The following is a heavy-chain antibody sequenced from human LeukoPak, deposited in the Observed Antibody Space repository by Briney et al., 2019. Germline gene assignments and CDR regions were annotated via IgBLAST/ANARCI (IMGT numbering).Heavy chain of an antibody. J-gene: IGHJ5*02. Sequence: ASVKVSCKASGYTFTGYYMHWVRQAPGQGLEWMGWISAYNGNTNYAQKLQGRVTMTTDTSTSTAYMELRSLRSDDTAVYYCARDDTQDNWFDPWGQGTLVTVSS. CDR3: ARDDTQDNWFDP. D-gene: IGHD3-22*01. V-gene: IGHV1-18*04. CDR2: ISAYNGNT. CDR1: GYTFTGYY.